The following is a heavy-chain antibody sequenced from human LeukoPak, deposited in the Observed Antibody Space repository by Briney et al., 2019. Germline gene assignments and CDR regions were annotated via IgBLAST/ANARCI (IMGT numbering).Heavy chain of an antibody. Sequence: SETLSLTCAVSGGSISSYYWSWIRQPPGKGLEWIGYIYYSRSANYNPSLKSRVTISVDTSKNQFSLKVRSVTAADTAVYYCARVGGVIVMTAFGIWGQGTLVTVSS. D-gene: IGHD3-16*02. CDR2: IYYSRSA. CDR1: GGSISSYY. J-gene: IGHJ3*02. CDR3: ARVGGVIVMTAFGI. V-gene: IGHV4-59*01.